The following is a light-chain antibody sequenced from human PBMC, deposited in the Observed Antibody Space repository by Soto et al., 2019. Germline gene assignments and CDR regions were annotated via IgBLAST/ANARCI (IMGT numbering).Light chain of an antibody. CDR2: GAS. CDR1: HTISSSY. J-gene: IGKJ5*01. CDR3: QQFDDSVT. Sequence: EIVVTQSPGTLSLSPWERATLSCRASHTISSSYLAWYQQKPGQAPRLLIYGASSRATGIPDRFSGSGSGTDFTLTISRLEPEDFGVYYCQQFDDSVTFGQGTRLEIK. V-gene: IGKV3-20*01.